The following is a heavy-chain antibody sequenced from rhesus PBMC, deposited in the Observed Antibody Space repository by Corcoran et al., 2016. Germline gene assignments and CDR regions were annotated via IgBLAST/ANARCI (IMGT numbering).Heavy chain of an antibody. CDR2: VYGNSAST. V-gene: IGHV4-143*01. D-gene: IGHD2-39*02. Sequence: QVQLQESGPGLVKPSETLSLTCTVSGGSISGYYNWNWIRQSPGKGLEWIGGVYGNSASTNYTPSLRSRVTISKDTSKNQFSLRLTSVTAADTAVYYCARQGYTDHLGGLDSWGQGVVVTVSS. CDR3: ARQGYTDHLGGLDS. J-gene: IGHJ6*01. CDR1: GGSISGYYN.